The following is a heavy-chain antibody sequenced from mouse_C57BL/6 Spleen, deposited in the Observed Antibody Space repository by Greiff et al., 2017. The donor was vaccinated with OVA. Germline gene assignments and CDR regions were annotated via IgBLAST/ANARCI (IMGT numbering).Heavy chain of an antibody. D-gene: IGHD1-1*01. CDR2: IDPANGNT. J-gene: IGHJ4*01. CDR1: GFNIKNTY. Sequence: EVQLQQSVAELVRPGASVKLSCTASGFNIKNTYMHWVKQRPEQGLEWIGRIDPANGNTKYAPKFQGKATITADTSSNTAYLQLSSLTSEDTAMYYCAIPLYYGSSYDAMDYWGQGTSVTVSS. CDR3: AIPLYYGSSYDAMDY. V-gene: IGHV14-3*01.